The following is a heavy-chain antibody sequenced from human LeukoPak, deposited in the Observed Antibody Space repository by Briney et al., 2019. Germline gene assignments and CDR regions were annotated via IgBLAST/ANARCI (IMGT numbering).Heavy chain of an antibody. D-gene: IGHD3-10*01. J-gene: IGHJ5*02. CDR2: INGDGSST. V-gene: IGHV3-74*01. CDR1: GFTFSSYW. CDR3: ARDTMVRGVIYGHWFDP. Sequence: PPGGSLRLSCAASGFTFSSYWMHWVRQVPGKGLVWVSRINGDGSSTTYADSVKGRFTISRDNAKNTLYLQMNSLRAEDTAVYYCARDTMVRGVIYGHWFDPWGQGTLVTASS.